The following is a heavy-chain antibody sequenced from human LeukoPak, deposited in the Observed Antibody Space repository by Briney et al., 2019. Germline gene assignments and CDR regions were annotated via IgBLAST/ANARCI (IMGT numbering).Heavy chain of an antibody. CDR1: GFTVSSNY. V-gene: IGHV3-66*04. CDR2: IYSGGST. CDR3: ARHTYYFDY. J-gene: IGHJ4*02. Sequence: QPGGSLRLSCAVSGFTVSSNYMSWVRQAPGKGLEWVSVIYSGGSTYYADSVKGRFIISRDNSKNTLYLQMNSLRAEDTAVYYCARHTYYFDYWGQGTLVTVSS.